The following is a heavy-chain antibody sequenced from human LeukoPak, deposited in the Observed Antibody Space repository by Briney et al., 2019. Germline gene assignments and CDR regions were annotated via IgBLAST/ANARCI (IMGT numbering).Heavy chain of an antibody. D-gene: IGHD3-10*01. CDR2: IIPIFGTA. CDR1: GGTFSSFA. J-gene: IGHJ4*02. Sequence: SVKVSCKASGGTFSSFAISWVRQAPGQGLEWMGGIIPIFGTANYAQKFQGRVTITADKSTSTAYMELSSLRSEDTAVYYCARELFTMVRGVNEFDYWGQGTLVTVSS. V-gene: IGHV1-69*06. CDR3: ARELFTMVRGVNEFDY.